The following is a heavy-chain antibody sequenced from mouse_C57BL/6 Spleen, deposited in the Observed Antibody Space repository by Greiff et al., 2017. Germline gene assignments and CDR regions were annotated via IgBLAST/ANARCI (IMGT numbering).Heavy chain of an antibody. J-gene: IGHJ2*01. V-gene: IGHV5-17*01. CDR1: GFTFSDYG. CDR2: ISSGSSTI. D-gene: IGHD1-1*01. Sequence: EVQLQQSGGGLVKPGGSLKLSCAASGFTFSDYGMHLVRQAPEKGLEWVAYISSGSSTIYYADTVKGRFTISRDNAKYTLFLQMTSLRSEDTAMYYCARGCNYYGRSYIDYWGQGTTLTVAS. CDR3: ARGCNYYGRSYIDY.